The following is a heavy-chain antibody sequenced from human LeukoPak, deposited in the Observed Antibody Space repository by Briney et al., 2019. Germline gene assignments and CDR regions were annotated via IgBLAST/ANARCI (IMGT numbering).Heavy chain of an antibody. V-gene: IGHV3-23*01. CDR2: LSGSGAGT. D-gene: IGHD6-19*01. Sequence: GGSLRLSCAASGFTFSDYALGWVRQAPGRGLEWVATLSGSGAGTYYSDSVQGRFTISRDNSKRTLFLQMSSLRAEDTALYYCAKDISSSGWYSYFDYWGQGTLVTVSS. CDR3: AKDISSSGWYSYFDY. CDR1: GFTFSDYA. J-gene: IGHJ4*02.